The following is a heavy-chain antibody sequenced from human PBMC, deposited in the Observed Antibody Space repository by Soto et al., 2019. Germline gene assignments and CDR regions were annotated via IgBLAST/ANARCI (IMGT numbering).Heavy chain of an antibody. V-gene: IGHV1-46*03. CDR2: INPSGGST. CDR3: ARSSLDIVVVVAATFDP. D-gene: IGHD2-15*01. CDR1: GYTFTSYY. Sequence: QVQLVQSGAEVKKPGASVKVSCKASGYTFTSYYMHWVRQAPGQGLEWMGIINPSGGSTSYAQKFQGRVTMTRDTSTSTVYMELSSLRSEDTAVYYCARSSLDIVVVVAATFDPWGQGTLVTVSS. J-gene: IGHJ5*02.